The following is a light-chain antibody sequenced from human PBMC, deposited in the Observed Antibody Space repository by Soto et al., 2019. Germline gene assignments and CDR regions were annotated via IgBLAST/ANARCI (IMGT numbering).Light chain of an antibody. CDR1: QSVASSY. CDR2: GAS. V-gene: IGKV3-20*01. J-gene: IGKJ1*01. Sequence: IVLTQSPGTLSLSPGERATLSCRASQSVASSYLAWYQQKPGRAPRLLIYGASSRATGIPDRFSGSGSGTDFTLTISRLELEDFAVYYCQQYGSSPRTFGQGTKVDIK. CDR3: QQYGSSPRT.